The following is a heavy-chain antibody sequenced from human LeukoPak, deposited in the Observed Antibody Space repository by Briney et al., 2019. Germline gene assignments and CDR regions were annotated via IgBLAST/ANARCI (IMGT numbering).Heavy chain of an antibody. J-gene: IGHJ4*02. CDR3: ARDKDDYVWGTYRW. Sequence: SETLSLTCAVSGYSISSGYYWGWVRQAPGKGLEWIGSIYHTGSTDYHPSLKSRLTISVDMSKNQFSLNLRSVTAADTAVYYCARDKDDYVWGTYRWWGQGMLVTVSS. D-gene: IGHD3-16*02. CDR2: IYHTGST. CDR1: GYSISSGYY. V-gene: IGHV4-38-2*01.